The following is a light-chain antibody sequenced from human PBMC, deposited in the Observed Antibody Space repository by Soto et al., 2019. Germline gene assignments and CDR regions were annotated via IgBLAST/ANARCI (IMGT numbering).Light chain of an antibody. Sequence: DIQMTQSPSTLSASVGDRVTITCRASQSISSWLAWYQQKPGKAPKLLIYKASSLESGVPSRFSGSGSGTEFTLTISSLQPDDFASYYCQQFNSFPLTFGGGTKVEIK. CDR3: QQFNSFPLT. J-gene: IGKJ4*01. CDR2: KAS. CDR1: QSISSW. V-gene: IGKV1-5*03.